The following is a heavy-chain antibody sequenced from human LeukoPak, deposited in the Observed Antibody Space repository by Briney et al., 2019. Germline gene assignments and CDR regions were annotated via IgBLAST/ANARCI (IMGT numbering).Heavy chain of an antibody. CDR1: GGSISSYY. V-gene: IGHV4-59*01. D-gene: IGHD2-2*02. CDR2: IYYSGST. J-gene: IGHJ6*03. CDR3: ARGVPAAIYYYYMDV. Sequence: SETLSLTCTVSGGSISSYYWSWLRQPPGKGLEWIGYIYYSGSTNYNPSLKSRVTISVDTSKNQFSLKLSSVTAADTAVYYCARGVPAAIYYYYMDVWGKGTTVTVSS.